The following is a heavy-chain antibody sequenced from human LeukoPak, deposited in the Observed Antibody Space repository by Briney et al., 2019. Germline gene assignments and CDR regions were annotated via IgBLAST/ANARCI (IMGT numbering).Heavy chain of an antibody. J-gene: IGHJ4*02. V-gene: IGHV4-59*01. Sequence: PSETLSLTCTVSVGSISSYYWSWIRQPPGKGLEWIGYIYYSGSTNYNPSLKSRVTISVDTSKNQFSLKLSSVTAADTAVYYCARLDYGSGSYAPFDYWGQGTLVTVSS. CDR1: VGSISSYY. CDR3: ARLDYGSGSYAPFDY. D-gene: IGHD3-10*01. CDR2: IYYSGST.